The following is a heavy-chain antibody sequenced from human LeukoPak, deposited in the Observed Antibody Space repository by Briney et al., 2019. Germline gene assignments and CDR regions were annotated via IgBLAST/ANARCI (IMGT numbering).Heavy chain of an antibody. J-gene: IGHJ6*02. D-gene: IGHD2/OR15-2a*01. V-gene: IGHV3-33*01. CDR3: ARVYSNSPEYGMDV. Sequence: PGGSLRLSCAASRFTFSSYCMYWVRQAPGGGLEWVAVIWYDGSNKYYADSVKGRFTISRDNSKNTVYLQMNSLRAEDTAVYYCARVYSNSPEYGMDVWGQGTTVTVSS. CDR1: RFTFSSYC. CDR2: IWYDGSNK.